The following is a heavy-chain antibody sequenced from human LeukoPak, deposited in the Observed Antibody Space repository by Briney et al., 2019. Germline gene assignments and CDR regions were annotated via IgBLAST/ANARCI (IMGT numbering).Heavy chain of an antibody. CDR1: GYSITSGYC. J-gene: IGHJ3*02. CDR2: IYHSGST. D-gene: IGHD3-10*01. Sequence: SETLSLTFTVPGYSITSGYCWGWIRQPPWEGRECIGTIYHSGSTYDNPSRQSRVPISVDTSNNQFSLKLSSVTAAHTAIYYCARDRGGLDAFDIWGQGKIVTVSS. CDR3: ARDRGGLDAFDI. V-gene: IGHV4-38-2*02.